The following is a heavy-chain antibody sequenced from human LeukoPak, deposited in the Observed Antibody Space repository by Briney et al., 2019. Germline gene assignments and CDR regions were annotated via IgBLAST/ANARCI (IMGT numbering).Heavy chain of an antibody. J-gene: IGHJ4*02. D-gene: IGHD5-12*01. V-gene: IGHV1-18*04. Sequence: ASVKVSCKTSGYTFTSYGISWVRQAPGQGLEWMGWISAYNGNTNYAQKLQGRVTMTTDTSTSTAYMELRSLRSDDTAVYYCAVLSVAPRMDYWGQGTLVTVSS. CDR2: ISAYNGNT. CDR1: GYTFTSYG. CDR3: AVLSVAPRMDY.